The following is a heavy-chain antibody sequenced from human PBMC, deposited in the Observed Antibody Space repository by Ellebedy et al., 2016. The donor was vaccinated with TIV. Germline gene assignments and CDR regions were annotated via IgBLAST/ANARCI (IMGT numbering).Heavy chain of an antibody. Sequence: GESLKISCAASGFTFSSYAMHWVRQAPGKGLEWVAVISYDGSNRYYADSVTGRFTISRDTSKHTLYLQMNSLRHEDTAVYYCARGKGYYYYYGMDVWGQGTTVTVSS. CDR3: ARGKGYYYYYGMDV. CDR1: GFTFSSYA. V-gene: IGHV3-30*01. J-gene: IGHJ6*02. CDR2: ISYDGSNR.